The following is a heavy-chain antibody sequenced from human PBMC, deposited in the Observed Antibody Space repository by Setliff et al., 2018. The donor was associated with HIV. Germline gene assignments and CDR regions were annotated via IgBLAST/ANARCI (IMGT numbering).Heavy chain of an antibody. V-gene: IGHV3-7*01. J-gene: IGHJ3*02. CDR3: ATVLRVGSSTRYAFDI. CDR2: IKQDGTEK. Sequence: GGSLRLSCGASGFIRFYWMSWVRQTPGKGLEWVANIKQDGTEKYYVDSVKGRFNISRDNTRNSVFLQMSSLRHEDTAVYYCATVLRVGSSTRYAFDIWGQGTKVT. CDR1: GFIRFYW. D-gene: IGHD2-2*01.